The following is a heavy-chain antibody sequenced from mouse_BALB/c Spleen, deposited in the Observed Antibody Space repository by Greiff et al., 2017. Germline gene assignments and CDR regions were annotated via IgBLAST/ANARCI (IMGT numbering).Heavy chain of an antibody. Sequence: VQLQQSGAELARPGASVKMSCKASGYTFTSYTMHWVKQRPGQGLEWIGYINPSSGYTNYNQKFKDKATLTADKSSSTAYMQLSSLTSEDSAVYYFAPIYYDYDGFAYWGQGTLVTVSA. D-gene: IGHD2-4*01. CDR3: APIYYDYDGFAY. J-gene: IGHJ3*01. V-gene: IGHV1-4*01. CDR2: INPSSGYT. CDR1: GYTFTSYT.